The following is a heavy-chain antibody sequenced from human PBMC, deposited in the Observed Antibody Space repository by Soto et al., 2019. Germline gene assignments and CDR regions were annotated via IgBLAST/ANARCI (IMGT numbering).Heavy chain of an antibody. CDR3: AKDIRSGWYRAEYFQH. J-gene: IGHJ1*01. CDR2: ISWNSGSI. V-gene: IGHV3-9*01. D-gene: IGHD6-19*01. Sequence: EVQLVESGGGLVQPGRSLRLSCAASGFTFDDYAMHWVRQAPWKGLEWVSGISWNSGSIGYADSVKGRFTISRDNAKNYLYLQMNSLRAEDTALYYCAKDIRSGWYRAEYFQHWGQGTLVTVSS. CDR1: GFTFDDYA.